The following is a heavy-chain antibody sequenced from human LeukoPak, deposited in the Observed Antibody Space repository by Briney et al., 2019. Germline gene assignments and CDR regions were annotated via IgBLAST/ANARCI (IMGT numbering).Heavy chain of an antibody. D-gene: IGHD2-2*01. CDR3: ARDVSSTSCYDSGCN. J-gene: IGHJ4*02. CDR1: GGTFSSYA. Sequence: SVKVSCKASGGTFSSYAISWVRLAPGQGLEWMGGIIPIFGTANYAQKFQGRVTITADESTSTAYMELSSLRSEDTAVYYCARDVSSTSCYDSGCNWGQGTLVTVSS. V-gene: IGHV1-69*13. CDR2: IIPIFGTA.